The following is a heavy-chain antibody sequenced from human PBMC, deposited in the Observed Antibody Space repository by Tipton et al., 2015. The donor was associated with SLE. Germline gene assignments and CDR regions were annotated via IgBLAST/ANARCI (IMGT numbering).Heavy chain of an antibody. CDR1: GGSFSGYS. D-gene: IGHD3-16*01. CDR2: FTHTGYT. J-gene: IGHJ6*03. V-gene: IGHV4-34*01. Sequence: TLSLTCTVDGGSFSGYSWSWVRQPPGRGLEWIGYFTHTGYTDYNPSLKSRVTISIGSLELTSVTAADTAVYYCARVLHLTPGGSYMDVWGRGTTVTVSS. CDR3: ARVLHLTPGGSYMDV.